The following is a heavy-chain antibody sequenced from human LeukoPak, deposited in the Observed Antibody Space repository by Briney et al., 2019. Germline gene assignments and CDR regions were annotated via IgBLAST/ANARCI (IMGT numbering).Heavy chain of an antibody. CDR3: ARGYCSSTSCYELEAFDI. J-gene: IGHJ3*02. Sequence: ASVKVSCKASGYTFTGYYMHWVRQALGQGLEWMGWINPNSGGTNYAQKFQGRVTMTRDTSISTAYMELSRLRSDDTAVYYCARGYCSSTSCYELEAFDIWGQGTMVTVSS. D-gene: IGHD2-2*01. CDR2: INPNSGGT. V-gene: IGHV1-2*02. CDR1: GYTFTGYY.